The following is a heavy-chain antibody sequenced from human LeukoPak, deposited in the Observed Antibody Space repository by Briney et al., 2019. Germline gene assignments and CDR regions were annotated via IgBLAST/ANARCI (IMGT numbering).Heavy chain of an antibody. CDR1: GYTFTSYG. CDR3: ASLRGYSYDQYYFDY. CDR2: IIPIFGTA. V-gene: IGHV1-69*06. D-gene: IGHD5-18*01. Sequence: GASVKVSCKASGYTFTSYGISWVRQAPGQGLEWMGGIIPIFGTANYAQKFQGRVTITADKSTSTAYMELSSLRSEDTAVYYCASLRGYSYDQYYFDYWGQGTLVTVSS. J-gene: IGHJ4*02.